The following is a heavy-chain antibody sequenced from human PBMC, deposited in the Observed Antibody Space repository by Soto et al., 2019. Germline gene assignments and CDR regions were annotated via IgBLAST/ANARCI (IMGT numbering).Heavy chain of an antibody. Sequence: QVQLQQWGAGLLKPSETLSLTCAVYGGSFSGYYWSWIRQPPGKGLERIGEINHSGSTNYNPSLKGRVAISVDTSKHQFSLTLSSVTAADTAVYYCARMGAYIAVAGTRYFDYWGQGTLVTVSS. D-gene: IGHD6-19*01. CDR3: ARMGAYIAVAGTRYFDY. CDR1: GGSFSGYY. CDR2: INHSGST. J-gene: IGHJ4*02. V-gene: IGHV4-34*01.